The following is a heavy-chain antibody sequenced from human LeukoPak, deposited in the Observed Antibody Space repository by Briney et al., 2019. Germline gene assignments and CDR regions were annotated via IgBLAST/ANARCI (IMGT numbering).Heavy chain of an antibody. CDR3: ASAIGAGGDFGLDY. V-gene: IGHV4-31*03. D-gene: IGHD3/OR15-3a*01. CDR2: IYYSGST. CDR1: GGSISSGGYY. J-gene: IGHJ4*02. Sequence: SETLSLTCTVSGGSISSGGYYWSWIRQHPGKGLEWIGYIYYSGSTYYNPSLKSRVTISVDTSKNQFSLKLSSVTAADAAVYYCASAIGAGGDFGLDYWGQGTLVTVSS.